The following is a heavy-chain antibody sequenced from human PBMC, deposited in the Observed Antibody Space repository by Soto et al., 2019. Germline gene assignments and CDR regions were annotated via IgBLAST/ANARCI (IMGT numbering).Heavy chain of an antibody. CDR2: ISASGGTT. CDR1: GFTFSYYA. D-gene: IGHD6-19*01. Sequence: EVQLLESGGGLVQPGGSLSLSCAASGFTFSYYAMTWVRQAPGKGLEWVSTISASGGTTYYADSVKGRFTISRDNSKKTLYLKMDTLRAEDTAVYYWAQRGVDVAGNCRLFGPWGQIHLVTVAA. CDR3: AQRGVDVAGNCRLFGP. V-gene: IGHV3-23*01. J-gene: IGHJ5*02.